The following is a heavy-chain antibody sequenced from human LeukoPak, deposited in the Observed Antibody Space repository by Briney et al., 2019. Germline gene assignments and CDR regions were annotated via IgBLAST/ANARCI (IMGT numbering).Heavy chain of an antibody. J-gene: IGHJ4*02. V-gene: IGHV1-24*01. CDR3: ATIYDSTRTFDY. CDR2: FDPEDGET. Sequence: ASVKVSCKVSGYTLTELSMHWVRQAPGKGLEWMGGFDPEDGETIYAQKFQGRVTMTEDTSTDTAYMELSSLRSEDTAVYYCATIYDSTRTFDYWGQGPLVTVSS. CDR1: GYTLTELS. D-gene: IGHD3-22*01.